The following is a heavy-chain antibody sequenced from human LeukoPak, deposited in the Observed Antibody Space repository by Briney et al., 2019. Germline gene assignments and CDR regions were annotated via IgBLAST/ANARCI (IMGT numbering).Heavy chain of an antibody. D-gene: IGHD2-8*01. Sequence: AGGSLRLSCAVSGFTFSSYAMNWVRKAPGKGLEWVSGIGGSGAGTYYADSVKGRFTISRDNSKNTLYLQMNSLRAEDTAVYYCAKMVREFYTISYYFDYWGQGTLVTVSS. CDR3: AKMVREFYTISYYFDY. J-gene: IGHJ4*02. CDR1: GFTFSSYA. V-gene: IGHV3-23*01. CDR2: IGGSGAGT.